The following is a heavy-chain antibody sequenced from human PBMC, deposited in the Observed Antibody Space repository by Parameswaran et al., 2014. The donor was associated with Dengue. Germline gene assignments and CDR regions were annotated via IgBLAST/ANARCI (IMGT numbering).Heavy chain of an antibody. CDR3: ARGITMVRGVSY. V-gene: IGHV3-53*01. CDR2: IYSGGST. D-gene: IGHD3-10*01. Sequence: WIRQPPGKGLEWVSVIYSGGSTYYADSVKGRFTISRDNSKNTLYLQMNSLRAEDTAVYYCARGITMVRGVSYWGQGTLVTVSS. J-gene: IGHJ4*02.